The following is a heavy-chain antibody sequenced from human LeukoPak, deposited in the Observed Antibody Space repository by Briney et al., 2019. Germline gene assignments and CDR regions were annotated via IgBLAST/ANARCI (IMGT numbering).Heavy chain of an antibody. D-gene: IGHD3-22*01. CDR3: ARIRDYYDSSGYFDY. J-gene: IGHJ4*02. Sequence: GGSLRLSCAASGLTFSSYSMNWVRQAPGKGLEWVSSISSSSSYIYYADSVKGRFTISRDNAKNSLYLQMNSLRAEDTAVYYCARIRDYYDSSGYFDYWGQGTLVTVSS. CDR1: GLTFSSYS. CDR2: ISSSSSYI. V-gene: IGHV3-21*01.